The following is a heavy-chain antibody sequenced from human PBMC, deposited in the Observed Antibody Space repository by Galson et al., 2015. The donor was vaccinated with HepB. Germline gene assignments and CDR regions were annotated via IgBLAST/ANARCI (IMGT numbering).Heavy chain of an antibody. Sequence: SLRLSCAASGFTFDDYAMHWVRQAPGKGLEWVSGISWNSGSIGYADSVKGRFTISRDNAKNSLYLQMNSLRAEDTALYYCAKGPSGYDSSGYSDYWGQGTLVTVSS. CDR1: GFTFDDYA. CDR3: AKGPSGYDSSGYSDY. V-gene: IGHV3-9*01. CDR2: ISWNSGSI. J-gene: IGHJ4*02. D-gene: IGHD3-22*01.